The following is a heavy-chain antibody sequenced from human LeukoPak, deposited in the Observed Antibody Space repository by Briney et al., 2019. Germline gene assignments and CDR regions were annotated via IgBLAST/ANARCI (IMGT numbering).Heavy chain of an antibody. V-gene: IGHV3-66*01. Sequence: GGSLRLSCAASEFSVGSNYMTWVRQAPGKGLEWVSLIYSGGSTYYADSVKGRFTISRDNSKNTLYLQMNSLRAEDTAVYYCARIAAAARAFDYWGQGTLVTVSS. CDR1: EFSVGSNY. J-gene: IGHJ4*02. D-gene: IGHD6-13*01. CDR2: IYSGGST. CDR3: ARIAAAARAFDY.